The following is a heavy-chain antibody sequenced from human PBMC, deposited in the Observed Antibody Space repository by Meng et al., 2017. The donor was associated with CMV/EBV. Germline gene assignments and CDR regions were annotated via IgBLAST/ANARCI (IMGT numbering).Heavy chain of an antibody. CDR3: TRLGEGCSSTSCFPFHGMDV. CDR2: IRSKANSYAT. J-gene: IGHJ6*02. V-gene: IGHV3-73*01. D-gene: IGHD2-2*01. CDR1: GFTFSGSA. Sequence: ETLSLTCAASGFTFSGSAMHWVRQASGKGLEWVGRIRSKANSYATAYAASVKGRFTISRDDSKNTAYLQMNSLKTEDTAVYYCTRLGEGCSSTSCFPFHGMDVWGQGTTVTVSS.